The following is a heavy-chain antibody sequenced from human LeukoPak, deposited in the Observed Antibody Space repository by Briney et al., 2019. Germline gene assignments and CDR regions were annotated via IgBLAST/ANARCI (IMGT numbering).Heavy chain of an antibody. CDR1: GFTLRNYW. J-gene: IGHJ4*01. V-gene: IGHV3-74*01. Sequence: TGGSLRPSCTASGFTLRNYWMHWVRQVPGKRLVWVSRISGDGSVANYADSVQGRFTISRDNAKNMLYLQINSLRSEDTAVYFCARYSSSSGGASYYLDYWGHGTLLTVSS. D-gene: IGHD6-6*01. CDR3: ARYSSSSGGASYYLDY. CDR2: ISGDGSVA.